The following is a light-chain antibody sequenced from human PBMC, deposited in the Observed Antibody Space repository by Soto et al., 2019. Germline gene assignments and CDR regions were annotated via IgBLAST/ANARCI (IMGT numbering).Light chain of an antibody. CDR3: QQWNSYSVT. CDR1: QSISRG. CDR2: GVS. J-gene: IGKJ1*01. V-gene: IGKV1-5*01. Sequence: DIQLTQSPTTLSASVGDRVTITCRASQSISRGLAWYQQKPGKAPKFLIDGVSSLKSGVPSRFSGIVSGTEVTIVVSSLKNDDGATYDCQQWNSYSVTFGQGTQVEIK.